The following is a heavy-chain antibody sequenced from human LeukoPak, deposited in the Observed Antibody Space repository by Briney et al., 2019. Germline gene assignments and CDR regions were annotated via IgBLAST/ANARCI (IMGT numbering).Heavy chain of an antibody. CDR1: GGSISSSSYY. V-gene: IGHV4-39*07. CDR3: ARVVGVRGPFDY. D-gene: IGHD3-10*01. Sequence: SETLSLTCTVSGGSISSSSYYWGWIRQPPGKGLEGIGSIYYSGSTYYNPSLKSRVTISVDTSKNQFSLKLSSVTAADTAVYYCARVVGVRGPFDYWGQGTLITVSS. J-gene: IGHJ4*02. CDR2: IYYSGST.